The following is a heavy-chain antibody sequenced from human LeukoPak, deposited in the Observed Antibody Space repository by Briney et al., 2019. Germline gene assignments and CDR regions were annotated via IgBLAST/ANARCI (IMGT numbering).Heavy chain of an antibody. D-gene: IGHD2-2*01. J-gene: IGHJ5*02. Sequence: SETLSLTRAVYGGSFSGYYWSWIRQPPGKGLEWIGEINHSGSTNYNPSLKSRVTISVDTSKNQFSLKLSSVTAADTAVYYCARGGRIVVVPAAMLTKYNWFDPWGQGTLVTVSS. CDR2: INHSGST. CDR1: GGSFSGYY. V-gene: IGHV4-34*01. CDR3: ARGGRIVVVPAAMLTKYNWFDP.